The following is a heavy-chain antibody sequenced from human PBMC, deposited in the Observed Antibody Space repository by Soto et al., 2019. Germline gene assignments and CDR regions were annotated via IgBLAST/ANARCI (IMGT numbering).Heavy chain of an antibody. CDR3: AIEVRRCNQFDH. V-gene: IGHV1-24*01. CDR2: FDLENGET. Sequence: ASVKVSCKVSGYTLTELSIHWVRQAPGEGLEWMGGFDLENGETIYAQRFQGRVTMTEESSADTPYMELSSLRSEDTAVYYCAIEVRRCNQFDHRGKGTLVIV. J-gene: IGHJ4*02. D-gene: IGHD3-10*01. CDR1: GYTLTELS.